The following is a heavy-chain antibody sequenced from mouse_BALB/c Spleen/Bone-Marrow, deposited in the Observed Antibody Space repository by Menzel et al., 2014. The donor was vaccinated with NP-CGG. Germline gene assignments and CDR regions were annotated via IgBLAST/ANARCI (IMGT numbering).Heavy chain of an antibody. CDR1: GYSFTDYN. V-gene: IGHV1S135*01. D-gene: IGHD2-14*01. Sequence: VQLKESGPELVKPGASVKVSCKASGYSFTDYNMSWVKRSHGKRLEWIGYIDPYNGGTTYNQKFKGKATLTVDKSSSTAFMHLNSLTSDDSTVYYCVRGDYRYSWFAYWGQGALVTVSA. CDR3: VRGDYRYSWFAY. J-gene: IGHJ3*01. CDR2: IDPYNGGT.